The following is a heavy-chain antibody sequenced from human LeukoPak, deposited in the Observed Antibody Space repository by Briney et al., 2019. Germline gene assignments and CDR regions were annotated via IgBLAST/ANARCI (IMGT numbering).Heavy chain of an antibody. CDR3: ARGKALRFLDWLPPSGTFDI. Sequence: SETLSLTCAVYGGSFSGYYWNYIRQPPGKGLEWIGEINHNGSTNYNPSLQSRVTILVDTSKNQVSLKLSSVTAADMAVYYCARGKALRFLDWLPPSGTFDIWGLGTMVSVSS. CDR1: GGSFSGYY. V-gene: IGHV4-34*01. D-gene: IGHD3-3*01. CDR2: INHNGST. J-gene: IGHJ3*02.